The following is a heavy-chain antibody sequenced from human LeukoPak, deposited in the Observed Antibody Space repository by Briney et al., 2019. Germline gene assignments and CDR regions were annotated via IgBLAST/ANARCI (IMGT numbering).Heavy chain of an antibody. V-gene: IGHV3-15*01. CDR2: IKSKTDGGTT. D-gene: IGHD3-16*01. Sequence: GGSLRLSCAASGFTFSNAWMSWVRQAPGKGLEWVGRIKSKTDGGTTDYAAPMKGRFTISRDDSKNTLYLQMKSLKTEDTAVYYCTTSDYDYVWGSYPDYWGQGTLVTVSS. J-gene: IGHJ4*02. CDR1: GFTFSNAW. CDR3: TTSDYDYVWGSYPDY.